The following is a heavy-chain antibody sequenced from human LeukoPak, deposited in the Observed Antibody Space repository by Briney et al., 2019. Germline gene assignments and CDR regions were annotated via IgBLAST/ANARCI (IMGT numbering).Heavy chain of an antibody. Sequence: GGSLTLSCTASGFTLSSYNMEWVRQAPGKGLEWVSYISSSGSIIDYADSVKGRFTISRDNAKNSLYLQMNSLRAEDTAVYYCARETYGIFDYWGQGTLVTVSS. D-gene: IGHD4-17*01. CDR2: ISSSGSII. J-gene: IGHJ4*02. CDR1: GFTLSSYN. V-gene: IGHV3-48*01. CDR3: ARETYGIFDY.